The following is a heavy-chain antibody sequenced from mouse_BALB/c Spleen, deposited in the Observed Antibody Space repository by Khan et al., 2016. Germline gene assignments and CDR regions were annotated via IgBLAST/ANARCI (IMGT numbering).Heavy chain of an antibody. D-gene: IGHD2-1*01. Sequence: QIQLVQSGPELKKPGETVRISCKASGYTFTTAGMQWVQQLPGKGLKWIGWINTHSGVPKYAADFKGRFAFSLETSASTAYLQIRNLTNEDTATDVCARTGGNYGYFDYWGQGTTLTVSS. V-gene: IGHV9-4*02. CDR2: INTHSGVP. CDR3: ARTGGNYGYFDY. J-gene: IGHJ2*01. CDR1: GYTFTTAG.